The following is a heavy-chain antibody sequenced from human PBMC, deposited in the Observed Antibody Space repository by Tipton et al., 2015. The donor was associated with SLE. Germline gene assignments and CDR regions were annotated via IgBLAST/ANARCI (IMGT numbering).Heavy chain of an antibody. V-gene: IGHV4-34*01. CDR3: ARGKDYDFWGGYYRRDASDI. CDR2: INHSGST. Sequence: TLSLTCAVYGGSFSGYYWSWIRQPPGKGLEWIGGINHSGSTNYNPSLKSRVTISIDTSKNQFSLKLSSVTAADTSVHYCARGKDYDFWGGYYRRDASDIWGQGTMVTVSS. D-gene: IGHD3-3*01. CDR1: GGSFSGYY. J-gene: IGHJ3*02.